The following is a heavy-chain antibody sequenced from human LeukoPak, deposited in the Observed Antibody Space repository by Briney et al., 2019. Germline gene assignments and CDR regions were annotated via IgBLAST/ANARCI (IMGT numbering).Heavy chain of an antibody. D-gene: IGHD3-22*01. CDR2: IYPGDSDT. CDR1: GYSFTSYW. V-gene: IGHV5-51*01. CDR3: ASGFEGYYDSSGYHEPPDY. J-gene: IGHJ4*02. Sequence: GESLKISCKGSGYSFTSYWIGWGRQMPGKGLGWMGIIYPGDSDTRYSPSFQGQVTISADKSISTAYLQWSSLKASDTAMYYCASGFEGYYDSSGYHEPPDYWGQGTLVTVSS.